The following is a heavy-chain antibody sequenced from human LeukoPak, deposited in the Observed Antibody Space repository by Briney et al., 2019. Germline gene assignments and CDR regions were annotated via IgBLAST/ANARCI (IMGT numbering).Heavy chain of an antibody. J-gene: IGHJ6*03. Sequence: ASVKVSCKASGGTFSSYPISWVRQVPGQGLEWMGGIIPIFGTANYAQKFQGRVTITADESTSTAYMELSSLRSEDTAVYYCARDREIAASHYMDVWGKGSTVTVSS. CDR3: ARDREIAASHYMDV. V-gene: IGHV1-69*13. D-gene: IGHD6-6*01. CDR1: GGTFSSYP. CDR2: IIPIFGTA.